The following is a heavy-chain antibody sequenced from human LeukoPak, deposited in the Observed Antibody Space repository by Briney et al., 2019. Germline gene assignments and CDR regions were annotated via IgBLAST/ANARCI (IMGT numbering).Heavy chain of an antibody. V-gene: IGHV3-23*01. CDR2: ISGSGGST. CDR1: GFTFSSYA. D-gene: IGHD6-19*01. J-gene: IGHJ5*02. CDR3: ARDEGSSGSHELDP. Sequence: GGSLRLSCAASGFTFSSYAMSWVRQAPGKGLEWVSAISGSGGSTYYADSVKGRFTISRDNSKNTLYLQMNSLRAEDTAVYYCARDEGSSGSHELDPWGQGTLVTVSS.